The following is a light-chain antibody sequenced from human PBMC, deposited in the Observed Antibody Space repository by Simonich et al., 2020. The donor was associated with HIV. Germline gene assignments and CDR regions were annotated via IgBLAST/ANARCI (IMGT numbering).Light chain of an antibody. Sequence: DIVMTQSPDSLAVSLGERATINCKSSQSVLYSSNNKNYLAWYQQKPGQPPKLLFYWASTRESAVPDRFSGSGSGTDFILTIISLQAEDVAVYYCQQYDIWPPWTFGQGTKVEIK. V-gene: IGKV4-1*01. CDR3: QQYDIWPPWT. CDR1: QSVLYSSNNKNY. J-gene: IGKJ1*01. CDR2: WAS.